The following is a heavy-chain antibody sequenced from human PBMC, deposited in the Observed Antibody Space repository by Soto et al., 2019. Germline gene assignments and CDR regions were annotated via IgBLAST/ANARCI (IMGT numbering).Heavy chain of an antibody. D-gene: IGHD6-19*01. Sequence: QLRLQESGSGLVKPSQTLSLTCAVSGGSISSGGYSWSWIRQPPGKGLEWIGYIYHSGSTYYNPSLKRRVTISVDRSKNQFPLKLSSVTAADTAVYYCARAGGLGAVAADYWGQGTLVTVSS. J-gene: IGHJ4*02. CDR2: IYHSGST. CDR1: GGSISSGGYS. V-gene: IGHV4-30-2*01. CDR3: ARAGGLGAVAADY.